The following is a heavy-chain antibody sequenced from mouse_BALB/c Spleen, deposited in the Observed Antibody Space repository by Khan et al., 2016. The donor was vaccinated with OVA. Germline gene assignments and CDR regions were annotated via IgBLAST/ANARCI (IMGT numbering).Heavy chain of an antibody. Sequence: VQLQQSGAELVRPGTSVKISCKASGYTFTNYWLGWVKQRPGHGLEWIGDIYPGGGFINYNEKFKGKATLTAGTYSSTAYIQLSSLTAEDSAVYFCSRWATWYFDVWGAGTTVTVSS. CDR1: GYTFTNYW. CDR3: SRWATWYFDV. D-gene: IGHD3-1*01. CDR2: IYPGGGFI. V-gene: IGHV1-63*02. J-gene: IGHJ1*01.